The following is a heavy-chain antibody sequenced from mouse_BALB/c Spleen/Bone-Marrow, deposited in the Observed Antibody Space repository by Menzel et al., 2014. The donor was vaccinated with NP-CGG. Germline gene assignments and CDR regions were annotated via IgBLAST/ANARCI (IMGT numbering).Heavy chain of an antibody. CDR1: GFTFSSYG. CDR3: ARRGNWDGRAAMDY. D-gene: IGHD4-1*01. J-gene: IGHJ4*01. CDR2: INSGGVNT. Sequence: EVMLVESGGDLVKPGGSLELSCAASGFTFSSYGMSWVRQTPDKRLEWVATINSGGVNTYYIDSVKGRFTISRDNAKNTLYLQMSSLKSEDTAMYHCARRGNWDGRAAMDYWGQGTSVTVSS. V-gene: IGHV5-6*02.